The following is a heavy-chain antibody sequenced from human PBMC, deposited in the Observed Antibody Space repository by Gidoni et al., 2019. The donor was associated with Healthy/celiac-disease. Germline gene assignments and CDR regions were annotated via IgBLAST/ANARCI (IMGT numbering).Heavy chain of an antibody. V-gene: IGHV3-30-3*01. Sequence: QVQLVESGGGVVQPGRSLRLSCAASGFTLRSYAMHWVRQAPGKGLERVAVISYDGSNKYYADSVKGRFTISRDNSKNTLYLQMNSLRAEDTAVYYCARERGRGYSGYEPLGDAFDIWGQGTMVTVSS. J-gene: IGHJ3*02. CDR2: ISYDGSNK. D-gene: IGHD5-12*01. CDR1: GFTLRSYA. CDR3: ARERGRGYSGYEPLGDAFDI.